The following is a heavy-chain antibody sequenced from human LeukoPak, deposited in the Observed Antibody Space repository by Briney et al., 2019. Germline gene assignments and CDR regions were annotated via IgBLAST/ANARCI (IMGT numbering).Heavy chain of an antibody. CDR1: GYSISSGYY. V-gene: IGHV4-38-2*02. CDR3: ARKNVVVVAATLLNYFDY. CDR2: IYHSGST. D-gene: IGHD2-15*01. J-gene: IGHJ4*02. Sequence: TSETLSLTCTVSGYSISSGYYWGWIRQPPGKGLEWIGRIYHSGSTYYNPSLKSRVTISVDTSKNQFSLKLSSVTAADTAVYYCARKNVVVVAATLLNYFDYWGQGALVTVSS.